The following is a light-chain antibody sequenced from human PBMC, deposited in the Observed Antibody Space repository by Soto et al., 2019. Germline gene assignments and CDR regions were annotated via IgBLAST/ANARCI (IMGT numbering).Light chain of an antibody. CDR2: DVS. V-gene: IGKV1-39*01. CDR1: QSISKY. CDR3: QQTYSAPPL. J-gene: IGKJ1*01. Sequence: IQMTQSPSSLSASVGDRVTITCGASQSISKYLAWYQQKPGKAPGLLIYDVSTLQSGVPSRFSGSGSGTDFTLSINSLQREDFATYYCQQTYSAPPLFGQGTQVDIK.